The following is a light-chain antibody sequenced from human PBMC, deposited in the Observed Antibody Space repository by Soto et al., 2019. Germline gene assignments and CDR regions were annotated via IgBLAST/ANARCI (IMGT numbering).Light chain of an antibody. CDR3: QPYCSSPPRT. CDR2: GAS. CDR1: QSVSNDF. V-gene: IGKV3-20*01. Sequence: TQSPVILSLSTEERATLYCRAMQSVSNDFLAWYQQTPGQAPRLLIYGASTRATDVPDRFSGSGSGADFTLTISGLEPEDLAVYYCQPYCSSPPRTFGQGTKVDIK. J-gene: IGKJ1*01.